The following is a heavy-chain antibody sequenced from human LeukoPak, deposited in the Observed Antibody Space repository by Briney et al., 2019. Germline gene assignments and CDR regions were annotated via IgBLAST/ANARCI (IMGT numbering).Heavy chain of an antibody. V-gene: IGHV1-2*02. J-gene: IGHJ6*02. D-gene: IGHD1-14*01. CDR2: INPSSGGT. CDR1: GYTFTGYY. Sequence: ASVKVSCKASGYTFTGYYMHWVRQAPGQGLEWMGWINPSSGGTNYAQKFQGRVTMTRDTSISTAYMELSRLRSDDTAVYYCARSLPEYYYYGMDVWGQGTTVTVSS. CDR3: ARSLPEYYYYGMDV.